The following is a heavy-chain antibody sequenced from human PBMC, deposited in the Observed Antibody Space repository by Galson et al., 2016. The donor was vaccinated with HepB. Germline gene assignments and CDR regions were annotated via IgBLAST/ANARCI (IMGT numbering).Heavy chain of an antibody. CDR1: GGSISSGSYS. J-gene: IGHJ3*02. Sequence: TLSLTCTVSGGSISSGSYSWSWIRQSAGKGLEWIGRIYTSGSTNYNPSLKSRVTISVDTSKNLFSLHLTSVTAADTAVYYCARRGAVKVRGFDIWGQGTMVTVSS. CDR3: ARRGAVKVRGFDI. CDR2: IYTSGST. D-gene: IGHD6-19*01. V-gene: IGHV4-61*02.